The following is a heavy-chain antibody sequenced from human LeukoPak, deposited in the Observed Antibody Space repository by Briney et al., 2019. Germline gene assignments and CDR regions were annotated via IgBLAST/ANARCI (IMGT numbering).Heavy chain of an antibody. V-gene: IGHV1-2*02. CDR1: GYTFTGYY. D-gene: IGHD6-13*01. CDR2: INPNSGGT. CDR3: ARDQAVVAAAEY. Sequence: ASVKVSCKASGYTFTGYYMHWVRQAPGQGLEWMGWINPNSGGTNYAQKFQGRVTMTRDTSISTAYMELSRLRSDDTAVYYCARDQAVVAAAEYWGQGTLVTVSS. J-gene: IGHJ4*02.